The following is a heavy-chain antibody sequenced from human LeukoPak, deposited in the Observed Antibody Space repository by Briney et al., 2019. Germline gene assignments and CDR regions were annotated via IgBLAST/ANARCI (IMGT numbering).Heavy chain of an antibody. CDR3: ARDYRRGGDYFDY. Sequence: SETLSLTCTVSGGSISSGGYYCSWIRQHPGRGLEWIGYIYYSGSTYYNPSLKSRVTISVDTSKNQFSLKLSSGTAADTAVYYCARDYRRGGDYFDYWGQGTLVTVSS. CDR2: IYYSGST. V-gene: IGHV4-31*03. J-gene: IGHJ4*02. CDR1: GGSISSGGYY. D-gene: IGHD3-10*01.